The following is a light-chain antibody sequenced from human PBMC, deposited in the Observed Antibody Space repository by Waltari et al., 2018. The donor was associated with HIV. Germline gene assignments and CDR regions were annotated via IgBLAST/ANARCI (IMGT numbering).Light chain of an antibody. CDR1: QGIANW. J-gene: IGKJ5*01. Sequence: DIQMTQFPSSVSASVGGRVTMTCRATQGIANWVAWYQQKPGKAPKLLIHGAYILQEGVPSRFSGSGSGTFFSLTINSLQPEDFATYYCQQTNSFPITFGQGTRLDSK. V-gene: IGKV1D-12*01. CDR3: QQTNSFPIT. CDR2: GAY.